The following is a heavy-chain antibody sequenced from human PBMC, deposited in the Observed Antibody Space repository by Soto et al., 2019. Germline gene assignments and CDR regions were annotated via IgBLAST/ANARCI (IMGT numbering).Heavy chain of an antibody. J-gene: IGHJ5*02. CDR1: VGSISSSSYY. D-gene: IGHD2-2*01. CDR2: IYYSGST. CDR3: ALSRGYCSSTSCHSWSLNKFDP. V-gene: IGHV4-39*01. Sequence: TSETLSLTSTVSVGSISSSSYYWGWIRQPPGKGTPWIGSIYYSGSTYYNPSLKSRVTISVDTSKNQFSLKLSSVTAADTAVYYCALSRGYCSSTSCHSWSLNKFDPWGQGTLGTVSS.